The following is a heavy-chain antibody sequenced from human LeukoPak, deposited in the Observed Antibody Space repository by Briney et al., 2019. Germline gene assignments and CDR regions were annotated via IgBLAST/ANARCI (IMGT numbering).Heavy chain of an antibody. D-gene: IGHD4-17*01. CDR2: IRYDGSNK. J-gene: IGHJ4*02. CDR3: AKPHSYGDYSPFDY. V-gene: IGHV3-30*02. CDR1: GCTFSSYG. Sequence: GGSLRLSCAASGCTFSSYGMHWVRQAPGKGLEWVAFIRYDGSNKYYADSVKGRFTISRDNSKNTLYLQMNSLRAEDTAVYYCAKPHSYGDYSPFDYWGQGTLVTVSS.